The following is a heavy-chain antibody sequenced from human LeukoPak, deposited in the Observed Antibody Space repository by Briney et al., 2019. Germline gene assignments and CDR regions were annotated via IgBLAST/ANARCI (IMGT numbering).Heavy chain of an antibody. CDR2: ISGSGGST. CDR1: GFTFSSYA. J-gene: IGHJ4*02. Sequence: GGSLRLSCAASGFTFSSYAMSWVRQAPGKGLEWVSAISGSGGSTYYADSVKGRFTISRDNSKSTLYLQMNSLRAEDTAVYYCAKDSGRDYYDSSGYYYPFDYWGQGTLVTVSS. V-gene: IGHV3-23*01. CDR3: AKDSGRDYYDSSGYYYPFDY. D-gene: IGHD3-22*01.